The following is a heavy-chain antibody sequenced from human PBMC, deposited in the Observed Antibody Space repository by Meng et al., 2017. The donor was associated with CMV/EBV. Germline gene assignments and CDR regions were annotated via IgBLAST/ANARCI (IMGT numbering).Heavy chain of an antibody. J-gene: IGHJ4*02. Sequence: QVQLKESGPGLVKPSQTLALTCTVSGGSISSGSYYWSWIRQPAGKGLEWIGRIYTSGSTNYNPSLKSRVTISVDTSKNQFSLKLSSVTAADTAVYYCASVQGLGVSWGQGTLVTVFS. D-gene: IGHD3-10*01. CDR1: GGSISSGSYY. CDR2: IYTSGST. CDR3: ASVQGLGVS. V-gene: IGHV4-61*02.